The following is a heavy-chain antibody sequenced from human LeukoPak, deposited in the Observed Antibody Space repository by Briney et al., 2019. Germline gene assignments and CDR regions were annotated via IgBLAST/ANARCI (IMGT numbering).Heavy chain of an antibody. CDR2: ISYDGSNK. D-gene: IGHD3-22*01. CDR3: ARDRNYYDSSGYLDGMDV. J-gene: IGHJ6*02. CDR1: GFTFSSYA. V-gene: IGHV3-30*04. Sequence: GGSLRLSCAASGFTFSSYAMHWVRQAPGKGLEWVAVISYDGSNKYYADSVKGRFTISRDNSKNTLYLQMNSLRAEDTAVYYCARDRNYYDSSGYLDGMDVWGQGTTVTVSS.